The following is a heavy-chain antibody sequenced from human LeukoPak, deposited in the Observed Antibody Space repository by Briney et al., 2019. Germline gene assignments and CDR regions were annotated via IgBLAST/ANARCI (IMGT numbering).Heavy chain of an antibody. CDR3: AKLKSWYFDY. CDR2: ISGSGDST. CDR1: GFTFFSYS. V-gene: IGHV3-23*01. Sequence: GGAPRLSCGASGFTFFSYSMSWGRPGPGKGVEWVSAISGSGDSTYYADSVKGRFTISRDNSKNTLYLQMNSLRAEDTAVYYCAKLKSWYFDYWGQGTLVTVSS. D-gene: IGHD6-13*01. J-gene: IGHJ4*02.